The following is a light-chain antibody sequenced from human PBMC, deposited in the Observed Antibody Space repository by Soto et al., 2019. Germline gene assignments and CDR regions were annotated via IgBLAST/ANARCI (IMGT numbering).Light chain of an antibody. J-gene: IGLJ2*01. CDR2: EGG. CDR1: SSDVGNYNL. V-gene: IGLV2-23*01. Sequence: QSALTQPASVSGSPGQSITISCTGTSSDVGNYNLVSWYQQCPGKAPKLLIYEGGKRPSGVSDRFFGSKSGNTASLTISGLQAEDEADYYCAAWDDSLSAVVFGGGTKLTVL. CDR3: AAWDDSLSAVV.